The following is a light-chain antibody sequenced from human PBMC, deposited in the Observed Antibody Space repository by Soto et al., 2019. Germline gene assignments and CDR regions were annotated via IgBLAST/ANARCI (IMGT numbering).Light chain of an antibody. Sequence: QSALTQPASVSGSPGQSITISCTGTNSDVGGYNYVSWYQQHPGKAPKLMIYEVTDRPSGVSDRFSGSKSCNTASLIISGLRPEDEADYYCSSQTASATVLFGGGTKLTVL. CDR1: NSDVGGYNY. CDR2: EVT. CDR3: SSQTASATVL. V-gene: IGLV2-14*01. J-gene: IGLJ2*01.